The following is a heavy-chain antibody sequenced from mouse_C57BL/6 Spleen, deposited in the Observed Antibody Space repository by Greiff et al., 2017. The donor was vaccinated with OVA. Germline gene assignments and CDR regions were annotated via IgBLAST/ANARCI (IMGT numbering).Heavy chain of an antibody. CDR2: IDPENGDT. J-gene: IGHJ3*01. CDR1: GFNIKDDY. CDR3: TYYYGSR. D-gene: IGHD1-1*01. Sequence: EVQVVESGAELVRPGASVKLSCTASGFNIKDDYMHWVKQRPEQGLEWIGWIDPENGDTEYASKFQGKATITADTSSNTAYLQLSSLTSEDTAVYYCTYYYGSRWGQGTLVTVSA. V-gene: IGHV14-4*01.